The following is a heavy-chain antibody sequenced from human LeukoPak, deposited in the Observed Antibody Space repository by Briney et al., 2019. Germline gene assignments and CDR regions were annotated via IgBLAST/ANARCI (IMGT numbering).Heavy chain of an antibody. J-gene: IGHJ5*02. CDR1: GFTFNTFW. CDR3: ARHILYRLDP. D-gene: IGHD2-8*01. CDR2: IKQGGGEK. V-gene: IGHV3-7*01. Sequence: GGSLRLSCEASGFTFNTFWMTWVRQAPGKGLEWVANIKQGGGEKHYVASVRGRFTISRDNTKIFVYLQMDSLRTGDTAVYYCARHILYRLDPWGQGTLVTVSS.